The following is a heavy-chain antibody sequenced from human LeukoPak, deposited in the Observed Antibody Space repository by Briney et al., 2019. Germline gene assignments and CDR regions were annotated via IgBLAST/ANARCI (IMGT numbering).Heavy chain of an antibody. J-gene: IGHJ6*02. Sequence: GRSLRLSCAASGFTFDDYAMHWVRQAPGKGLEWVSGISWNSGSIGYADSVKGRFTISRDNAKNSLYLQMNSLRAEDTALYYCAKDNKGITMVRGVIRYYYGMDVWGQGTTVTVSS. CDR2: ISWNSGSI. CDR3: AKDNKGITMVRGVIRYYYGMDV. CDR1: GFTFDDYA. D-gene: IGHD3-10*01. V-gene: IGHV3-9*01.